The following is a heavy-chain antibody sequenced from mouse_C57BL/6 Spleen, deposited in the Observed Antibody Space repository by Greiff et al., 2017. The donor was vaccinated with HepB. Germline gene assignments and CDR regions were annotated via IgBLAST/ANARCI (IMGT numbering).Heavy chain of an antibody. J-gene: IGHJ1*03. D-gene: IGHD2-13*01. CDR1: GYTFTDHT. Sequence: VQLQQSDAELVKPGASVKISCKVSGYTFTDHTIHWMKQRPEQGLEWIGYIYRRDGSTKYNEKFKGKATLTEDKSSSTAYMQLNSLTSEDSAVYVCDSDGEYYFWYFDVWGTGTTVTVSS. CDR3: DSDGEYYFWYFDV. CDR2: IYRRDGST. V-gene: IGHV1-78*01.